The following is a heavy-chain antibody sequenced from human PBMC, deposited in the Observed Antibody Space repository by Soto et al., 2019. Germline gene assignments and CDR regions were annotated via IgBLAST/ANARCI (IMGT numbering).Heavy chain of an antibody. CDR1: GGSISSSSYY. CDR2: INHSGST. Sequence: SETLSLTCTVSGGSISSSSYYWGWIRQPPGKGLEWIGEINHSGSTNYNPSLKSRVTISVDTSKNQFSLKLSSVTAADTAVYYCARWEGYCSSTSCYSYYYYGMDVWGQGTTVTVS. V-gene: IGHV4-39*07. J-gene: IGHJ6*02. D-gene: IGHD2-2*01. CDR3: ARWEGYCSSTSCYSYYYYGMDV.